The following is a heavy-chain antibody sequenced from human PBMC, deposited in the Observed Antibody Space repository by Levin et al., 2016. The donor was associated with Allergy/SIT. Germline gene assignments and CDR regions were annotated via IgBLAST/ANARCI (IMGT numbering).Heavy chain of an antibody. Sequence: ASVKVSCKASGYTFTGYYMHWVRQAPGQGLEWMGWINPNSGGTNYAQKFQGRVTMTRDTSISTAYMELSRLRSDDTTVYYCARDSRFTMIPGRGDNYGMDVWGQGTTVTVSS. CDR3: ARDSRFTMIPGRGDNYGMDV. V-gene: IGHV1-2*02. J-gene: IGHJ6*02. D-gene: IGHD3-22*01. CDR1: GYTFTGYY. CDR2: INPNSGGT.